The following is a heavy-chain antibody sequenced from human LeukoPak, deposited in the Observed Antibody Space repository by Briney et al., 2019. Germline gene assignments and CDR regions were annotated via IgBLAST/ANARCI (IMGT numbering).Heavy chain of an antibody. Sequence: GGSLRLSCAASGFTFSSYAMHWVRQAPGKGLEWVAVISYDGSNKYYADSVKGRFTISRDNSKNTLYLRMNSLRAEDTAVYYCARDGVYYDSSGYYYDYFDYWGQGTLVTVSS. D-gene: IGHD3-22*01. CDR3: ARDGVYYDSSGYYYDYFDY. V-gene: IGHV3-30*04. CDR2: ISYDGSNK. CDR1: GFTFSSYA. J-gene: IGHJ4*02.